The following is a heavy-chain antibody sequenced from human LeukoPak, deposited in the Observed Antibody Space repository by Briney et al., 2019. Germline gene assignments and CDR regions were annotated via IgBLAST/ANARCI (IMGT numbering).Heavy chain of an antibody. CDR3: ARVGSGYVGYFDY. J-gene: IGHJ4*02. V-gene: IGHV1-69*04. CDR2: IIPILGIA. D-gene: IGHD5-12*01. Sequence: SVKVSCKASGGTFSSYAISWVRQAPGQGLEWMGRIIPILGIANYAQKFQGRVTITADKSTNTAYMELSSLRSEDTAVYYCARVGSGYVGYFDYWGQGTLVTVSS. CDR1: GGTFSSYA.